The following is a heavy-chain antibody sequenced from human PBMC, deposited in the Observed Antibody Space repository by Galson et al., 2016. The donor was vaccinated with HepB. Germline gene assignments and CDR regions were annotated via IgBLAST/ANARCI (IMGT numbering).Heavy chain of an antibody. CDR3: AKDTACTSTSCPGFLDY. J-gene: IGHJ4*02. CDR2: ISASGGYI. CDR1: GFTFSGYA. Sequence: SLRLSCAASGFTFSGYAMSWVRQAPGKGLEWVSFISASGGYIRYADSVKGRFTISRDTSKNTLFPQMNGLRPEDTAVYFCAKDTACTSTSCPGFLDYWGQGTLVTVSS. V-gene: IGHV3-23*01. D-gene: IGHD2-2*01.